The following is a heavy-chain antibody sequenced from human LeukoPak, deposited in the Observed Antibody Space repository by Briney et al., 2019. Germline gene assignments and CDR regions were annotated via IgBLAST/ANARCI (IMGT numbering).Heavy chain of an antibody. J-gene: IGHJ4*02. CDR3: ARTYYYDSSGYYFDY. V-gene: IGHV1-69*13. CDR2: IIPIFDTG. D-gene: IGHD3-22*01. CDR1: GGTFSSYA. Sequence: ASVKVSCKASGGTFSSYAISWVRQAPGQGLEWMGGIIPIFDTGNYAQKVQGRLTITADESTSTAYMELSSLRSEDTAVYYCARTYYYDSSGYYFDYWGQGTLVTVSS.